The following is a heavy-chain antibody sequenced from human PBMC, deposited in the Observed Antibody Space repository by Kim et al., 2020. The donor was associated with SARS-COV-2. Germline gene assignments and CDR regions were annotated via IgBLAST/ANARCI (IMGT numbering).Heavy chain of an antibody. CDR2: IYYSGST. J-gene: IGHJ4*02. D-gene: IGHD3-10*01. CDR1: GGSISSSSYY. CDR3: ARRGGGSGSYYRWKAFDY. V-gene: IGHV4-39*01. Sequence: SETLSLTCTVSGGSISSSSYYWGWIRQPPGKGLEWIASIYYSGSTYYNPSLKSRVTISVDTSKNQFSLKLSSVTAADTAVYYCARRGGGSGSYYRWKAFDYWGQGTLVTVSS.